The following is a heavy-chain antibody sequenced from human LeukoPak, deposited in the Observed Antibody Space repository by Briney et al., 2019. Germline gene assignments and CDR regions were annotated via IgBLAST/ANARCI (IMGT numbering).Heavy chain of an antibody. V-gene: IGHV3-30*04. J-gene: IGHJ6*04. D-gene: IGHD2-2*01. Sequence: GGSLRLSCAASGFTFSSYAMHWVRQAPGKGLEWVAVISYDGSNKYYADSVKGRFTISRDNSKNTLHLQMNSLRAEDTAVYYCARDIVVVPAAMALYYYYYGMDVWGKGTTVTVSS. CDR1: GFTFSSYA. CDR3: ARDIVVVPAAMALYYYYYGMDV. CDR2: ISYDGSNK.